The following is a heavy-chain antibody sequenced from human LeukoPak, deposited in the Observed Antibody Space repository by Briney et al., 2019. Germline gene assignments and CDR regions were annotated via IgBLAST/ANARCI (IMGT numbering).Heavy chain of an antibody. V-gene: IGHV4-4*07. CDR1: GGSVSSHY. CDR3: ANSISMDFQY. J-gene: IGHJ4*02. CDR2: IYNGGST. Sequence: PSETLSLTCTVSGGSVSSHYWNWIRQPAGKGLEWIGRIYNGGSTNYNPSLESRVTISLDRSKNQFSLKLTSVTAADTAVYYCANSISMDFQYWGQGTPVTVSS. D-gene: IGHD2/OR15-2a*01.